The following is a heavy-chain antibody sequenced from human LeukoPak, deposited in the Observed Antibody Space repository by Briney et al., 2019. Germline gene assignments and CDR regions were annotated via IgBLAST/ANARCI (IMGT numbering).Heavy chain of an antibody. Sequence: GGSLRLSCAASGFTFSSYGMHWVRQAPGKGLEWVAVISYDGSNKYYADSVKGRFAISRDNSKNTLYLQMNSLRAEDTAVYYCAKVNSSAYWGQGTLVTVSS. CDR1: GFTFSSYG. CDR3: AKVNSSAY. V-gene: IGHV3-30*18. CDR2: ISYDGSNK. D-gene: IGHD6-6*01. J-gene: IGHJ4*02.